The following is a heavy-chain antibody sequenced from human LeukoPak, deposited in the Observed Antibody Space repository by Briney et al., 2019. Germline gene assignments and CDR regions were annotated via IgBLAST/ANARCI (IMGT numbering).Heavy chain of an antibody. CDR2: VYYNGNT. V-gene: IGHV4-39*02. D-gene: IGHD6-25*01. CDR1: GGSISSTDFY. J-gene: IGHJ3*01. Sequence: PSETLSPTCTVSGGSISSTDFYWGWIRQPPGKGLEWIGSVYYNGNTNNNPSLESRVTLDIDTSKNVFSLTLRSVTAADTATYYCARRGYSCSPEIDTFHVWGQGTMVIVSS. CDR3: ARRGYSCSPEIDTFHV.